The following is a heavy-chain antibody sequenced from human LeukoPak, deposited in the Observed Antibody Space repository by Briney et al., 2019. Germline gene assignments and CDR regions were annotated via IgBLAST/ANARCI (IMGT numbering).Heavy chain of an antibody. CDR3: AKGVTNWANNYFDY. D-gene: IGHD7-27*01. CDR2: ISSNGGST. Sequence: GGSLRLSCAASGFTFSSYAMHWVRQAPGKGLEYVSAISSNGGSTYYANSVKGRFTISRDKSKSTLYLQLNSLRAEDTAIYYCAKGVTNWANNYFDYWGQGTLVTVSS. V-gene: IGHV3-64*01. J-gene: IGHJ4*02. CDR1: GFTFSSYA.